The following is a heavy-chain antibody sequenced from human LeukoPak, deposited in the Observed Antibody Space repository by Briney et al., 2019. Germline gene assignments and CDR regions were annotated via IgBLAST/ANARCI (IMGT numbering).Heavy chain of an antibody. CDR3: ARSSSWYLNWFDP. CDR2: IYSGGST. V-gene: IGHV3-53*04. D-gene: IGHD6-13*01. Sequence: PRGSLRLSCAASGFTVSSNYMSWVRPAPGEGLEWVSAIYSGGSTYYADSVKGRFTISRHNSKNTLYLQMNSLRAEDTAVYYCARSSSWYLNWFDPWGQGTLVTVSS. J-gene: IGHJ5*02. CDR1: GFTVSSNY.